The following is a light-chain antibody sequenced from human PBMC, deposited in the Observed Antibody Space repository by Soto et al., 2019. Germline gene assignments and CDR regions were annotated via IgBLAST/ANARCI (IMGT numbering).Light chain of an antibody. CDR2: DAY. Sequence: EIVLTQSPATLSLSPGERATLSCRASQSVSSYLAWYQQKPGQAPRLLIYDAYNRATGIPARFSGSGSGTDFTLTISSLEPEDFAVYYCQQRSNWTRYTFGQGTKVEIK. CDR3: QQRSNWTRYT. V-gene: IGKV3-11*01. J-gene: IGKJ2*01. CDR1: QSVSSY.